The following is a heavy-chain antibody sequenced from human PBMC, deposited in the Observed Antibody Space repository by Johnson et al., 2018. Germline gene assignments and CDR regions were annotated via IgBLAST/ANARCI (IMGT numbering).Heavy chain of an antibody. J-gene: IGHJ6*02. V-gene: IGHV1-69*01. CDR2: IIPIFGTA. CDR1: GGTFSSYA. D-gene: IGHD1-26*01. Sequence: QVQLVESGAEVKKPGSSVKVSCKASGGTFSSYAISWVRQAPGQGLEWMGGIIPIFGTANYAQKFQGRVTITADESTSTAYMELSSRRYEDKAVVYCARKGYSGNRVDYYYYGMDVWGQGTTVTVSS. CDR3: ARKGYSGNRVDYYYYGMDV.